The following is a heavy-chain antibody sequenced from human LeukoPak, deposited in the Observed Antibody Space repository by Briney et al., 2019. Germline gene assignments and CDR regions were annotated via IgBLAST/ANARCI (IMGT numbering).Heavy chain of an antibody. D-gene: IGHD6-19*01. CDR3: ARPSGWYRFNYFDY. J-gene: IGHJ4*02. V-gene: IGHV4-34*01. CDR1: GGSFSGYY. CDR2: INHSGST. Sequence: SETLSLTCAVYGGSFSGYYWSWIRQPPGQGLEWIGEINHSGSTNYNPSLKSRVTISVDTSKNQYSLKLSSVTAADTAVYYCARPSGWYRFNYFDYWGQGTLVTVSS.